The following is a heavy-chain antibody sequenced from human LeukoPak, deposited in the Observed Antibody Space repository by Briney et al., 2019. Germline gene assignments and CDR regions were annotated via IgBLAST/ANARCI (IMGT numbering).Heavy chain of an antibody. CDR2: INPNSGDT. CDR1: GYIFTGYY. V-gene: IGHV1-2*02. J-gene: IGHJ3*01. D-gene: IGHD2-2*02. Sequence: ASVKVSCKASGYIFTGYYMHWVRQAPGQGLEWMGWINPNSGDTNYVQKFQGRVTMTRDTSISTAYMELSRLRSDDTAVYYCAMKAVPRPRLYDAFDFWGQGTVVTVSS. CDR3: AMKAVPRPRLYDAFDF.